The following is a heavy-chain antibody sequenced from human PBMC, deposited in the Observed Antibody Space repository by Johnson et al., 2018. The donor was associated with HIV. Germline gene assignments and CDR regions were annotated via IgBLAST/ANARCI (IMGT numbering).Heavy chain of an antibody. Sequence: QVQVVESGGGLVKPGGSLRLSCAASGFTFSDYYMSWIRQAPGKGLEWVSYISSSGSTIYYADSVKGRFTISRDNAKNSLYLQMNRLRAEDTAVYYRARLGIVVVTPLDAFDIWGQGTMVTVSS. CDR1: GFTFSDYY. CDR2: ISSSGSTI. CDR3: ARLGIVVVTPLDAFDI. J-gene: IGHJ3*02. D-gene: IGHD3-22*01. V-gene: IGHV3-11*04.